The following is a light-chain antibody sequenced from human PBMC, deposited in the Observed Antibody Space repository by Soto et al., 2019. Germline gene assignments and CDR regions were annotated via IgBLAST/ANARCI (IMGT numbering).Light chain of an antibody. Sequence: QSALTQPPSASGSPGQSVTISCTGTSSDVGGYNYVSWYQQHPGKAPKLMIYEVSKRPSGVPDRFSGSKSGNTASLTVSGLQAEDEAHYYCSSYAGGNNLVFGGGTKVTVL. V-gene: IGLV2-8*01. J-gene: IGLJ2*01. CDR3: SSYAGGNNLV. CDR1: SSDVGGYNY. CDR2: EVS.